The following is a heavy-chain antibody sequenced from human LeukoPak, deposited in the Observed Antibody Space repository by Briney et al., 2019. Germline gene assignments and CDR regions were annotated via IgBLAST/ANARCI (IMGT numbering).Heavy chain of an antibody. V-gene: IGHV4-59*01. CDR1: GGSISPYY. J-gene: IGHJ3*02. Sequence: SETLSLTXTVSGGSISPYYWSWIRQPPGKGLEWIGYIYYSGSTNYNPSLTSRVTISVDTSKNQFSLKLSSVTAADTAVYYCARDFLQDDAFDIWGQGTMVTVSS. D-gene: IGHD5-24*01. CDR2: IYYSGST. CDR3: ARDFLQDDAFDI.